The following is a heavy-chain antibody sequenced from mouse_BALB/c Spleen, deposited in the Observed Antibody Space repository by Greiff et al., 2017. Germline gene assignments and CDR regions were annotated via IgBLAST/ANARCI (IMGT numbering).Heavy chain of an antibody. D-gene: IGHD2-1*01. CDR1: GYAFSSYW. CDR2: IYPGDGDT. J-gene: IGHJ4*01. V-gene: IGHV1-80*01. Sequence: QVQLQQSGAELVRPGSSVKISCKASGYAFSSYWMNWVKQRPGQGLEWIGQIYPGDGDTNYNGKFKGKATLTADKSSSTAYMQLSSLTSEDSAVYFCAKVYYGNPYYAMDYWGQGTSVTVSS. CDR3: AKVYYGNPYYAMDY.